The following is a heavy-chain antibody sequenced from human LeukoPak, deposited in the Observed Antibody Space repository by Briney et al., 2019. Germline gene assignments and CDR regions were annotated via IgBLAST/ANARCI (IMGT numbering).Heavy chain of an antibody. CDR1: GFTFSSYV. Sequence: QPRGSLRLSCAASGFTFSSYVMHWVRQAPGKGLEWVAVISYDGSNKYYADSVKGRFTISRDNSKNTLYLQMNSLRAEDTAVYYCAKRYYWGQGTLVTVSS. CDR2: ISYDGSNK. J-gene: IGHJ4*02. V-gene: IGHV3-30*18. CDR3: AKRYY.